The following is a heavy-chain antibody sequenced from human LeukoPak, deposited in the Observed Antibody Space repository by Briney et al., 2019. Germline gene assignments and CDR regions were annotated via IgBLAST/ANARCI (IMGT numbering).Heavy chain of an antibody. V-gene: IGHV3-23*01. J-gene: IGHJ5*02. Sequence: GGSLRLSCAASGFTFSSYAMSWVRQAPGKGLEWVSAISGSGGSTYYADSVKGRFTISRDNSKNTLYLQMNSLRAEDTAVYYCASNYDFWSGHYLGWFDPWGQGTLVTVSS. CDR1: GFTFSSYA. D-gene: IGHD3-3*01. CDR3: ASNYDFWSGHYLGWFDP. CDR2: ISGSGGST.